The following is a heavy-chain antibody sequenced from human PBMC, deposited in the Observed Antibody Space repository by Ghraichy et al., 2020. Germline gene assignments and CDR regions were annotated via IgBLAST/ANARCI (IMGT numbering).Heavy chain of an antibody. Sequence: SETLSLTCTVSGGSISSGDYYWSWIRQPPGKGLEWIGYIYYSGSTYYNPSLKSRVTISVDTSKNQFSLKLSSVTAADTAVYYCARVAGGGYQLLSPGAFDIWGQGTMVTVSS. CDR1: GGSISSGDYY. V-gene: IGHV4-30-4*01. CDR2: IYYSGST. CDR3: ARVAGGGYQLLSPGAFDI. D-gene: IGHD2-2*01. J-gene: IGHJ3*02.